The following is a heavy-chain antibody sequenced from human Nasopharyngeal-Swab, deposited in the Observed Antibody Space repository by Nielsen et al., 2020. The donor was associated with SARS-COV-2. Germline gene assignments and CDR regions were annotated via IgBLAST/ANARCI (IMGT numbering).Heavy chain of an antibody. D-gene: IGHD1-1*01. CDR1: GYTFTSNV. Sequence: ASVKVSCKASGYTFTSNVLNWVRQAPGQGPEYIGWISTITGAPTYAQAFTGRFVISLDTSVSTTDLQISSLKADDTAVYYCARENQEYANIWIDYWGQGTQVTVSS. CDR2: ISTITGAP. J-gene: IGHJ4*02. V-gene: IGHV7-4-1*02. CDR3: ARENQEYANIWIDY.